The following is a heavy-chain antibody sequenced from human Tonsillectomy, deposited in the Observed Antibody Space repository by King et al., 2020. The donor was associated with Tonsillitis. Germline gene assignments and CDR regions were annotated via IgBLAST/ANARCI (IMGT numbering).Heavy chain of an antibody. V-gene: IGHV1-46*01. CDR2: INPSGGST. CDR3: ARNPAGGAAADPFRGNWFDP. Sequence: QVQLVQSGAEVKKPGASVKVSCKASGYTFTSYYMHWVRQAPGQGLEWMGIINPSGGSTNYAQKFQGRVTMTRDTSTSTVYMELSSLRYEDTAVYYCARNPAGGAAADPFRGNWFDPWGQGTLVIVSS. CDR1: GYTFTSYY. D-gene: IGHD6-13*01. J-gene: IGHJ5*02.